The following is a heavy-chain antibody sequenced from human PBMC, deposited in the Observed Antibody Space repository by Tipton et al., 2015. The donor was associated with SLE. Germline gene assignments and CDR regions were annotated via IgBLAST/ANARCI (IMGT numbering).Heavy chain of an antibody. D-gene: IGHD3-22*01. J-gene: IGHJ3*02. CDR3: ARGVAYYYDFGALDI. V-gene: IGHV4-39*07. CDR1: GGSISTSDFY. Sequence: TLSLTCTVSGGSISTSDFYWGWIRQPPGKGLEWIGSIFYSGSTYYNPSLKSRVTMSMDMSKNQLSLKLSSVTAADTAVYYCARGVAYYYDFGALDIWGQGTMVTVSS. CDR2: IFYSGST.